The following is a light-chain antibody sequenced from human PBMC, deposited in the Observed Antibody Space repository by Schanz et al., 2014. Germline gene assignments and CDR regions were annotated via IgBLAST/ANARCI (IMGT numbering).Light chain of an antibody. V-gene: IGLV2-8*01. CDR2: EVT. Sequence: QSALTQPPSASGSPGQSVTISCTGTSSDIGGYNFVSWYQQHPGEAPKLMMYEVTKRPSGVPDRFSGSKSGNTASLTVSWLQAEDEAVYYCSSYTSTSTLIFGGGTKLTVL. CDR3: SSYTSTSTLI. CDR1: SSDIGGYNF. J-gene: IGLJ2*01.